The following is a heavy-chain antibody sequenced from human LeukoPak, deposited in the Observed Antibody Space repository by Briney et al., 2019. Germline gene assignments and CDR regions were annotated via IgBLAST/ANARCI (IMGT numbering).Heavy chain of an antibody. CDR2: VSNYNGNT. D-gene: IGHD2-2*01. CDR1: GYNFYRNG. J-gene: IGHJ4*02. V-gene: IGHV1-18*04. Sequence: ASVKVSCKGSGYNFYRNGVNWVRQAPGQGVELGGWVSNYNGNTFYAQKFEGRVSMTTDTSTNTVYMDLRSLRSDDTAVYYCARDLEHCRNIICSNSAYWGQGTLVTVSS. CDR3: ARDLEHCRNIICSNSAY.